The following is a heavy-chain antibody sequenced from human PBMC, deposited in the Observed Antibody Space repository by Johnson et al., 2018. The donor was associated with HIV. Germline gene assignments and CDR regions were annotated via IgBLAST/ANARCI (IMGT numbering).Heavy chain of an antibody. J-gene: IGHJ3*02. CDR2: IGFDGSIQ. Sequence: VQLVESGGGVVQPGRSLRLSCAASGFSFSSYGMHWVRQAPGRGLEWVAVIGFDGSIQYYADSVKGRFTISRDNDKNTLYLQMNSLSAEDTAVYYCARACRDGYTCDVFDIWGQGTLVTVSS. CDR3: ARACRDGYTCDVFDI. D-gene: IGHD5-24*01. CDR1: GFSFSSYG. V-gene: IGHV3-33*08.